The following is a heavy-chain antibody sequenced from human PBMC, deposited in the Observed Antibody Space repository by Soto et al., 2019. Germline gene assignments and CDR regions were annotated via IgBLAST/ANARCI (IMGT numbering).Heavy chain of an antibody. Sequence: GGSLRLSCAASGFTFSSYGMHWVRQAPGKGLEWVAVIWYDGSNKYYADSVKGRFTISGDNSKNMLYLQMNSLRAEDTAVYYCARGGYCSGGSCYSRGNDYWGQGTLVTVSS. V-gene: IGHV3-33*01. J-gene: IGHJ4*02. CDR3: ARGGYCSGGSCYSRGNDY. CDR2: IWYDGSNK. D-gene: IGHD2-15*01. CDR1: GFTFSSYG.